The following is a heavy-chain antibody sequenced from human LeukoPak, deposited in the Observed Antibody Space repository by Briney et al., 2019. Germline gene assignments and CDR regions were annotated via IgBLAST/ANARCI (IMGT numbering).Heavy chain of an antibody. D-gene: IGHD2-21*02. J-gene: IGHJ4*02. CDR3: ARVFIYCGGDCYSGEFGY. CDR1: GFTFSSYS. V-gene: IGHV3-21*01. Sequence: GGSLRLSCAASGFTFSSYSMNWVRQAPGKGLEWVSSISSSSSYIYYADSVKGRFTISRDNAKNSLYLQMNSLRAEDTAVYYCARVFIYCGGDCYSGEFGYWGQGTLVTVSS. CDR2: ISSSSSYI.